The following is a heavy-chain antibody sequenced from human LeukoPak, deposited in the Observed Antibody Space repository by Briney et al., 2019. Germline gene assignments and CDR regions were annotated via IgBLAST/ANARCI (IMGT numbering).Heavy chain of an antibody. J-gene: IGHJ4*02. CDR1: GFTFSSYA. V-gene: IGHV3-23*01. CDR2: ISGSGGST. Sequence: GESLKISCAASGFTFSSYAMSWVRQAPGKGLEWVSAISGSGGSTYYADSVKGRFTISRDNSKNTLYLQMNSLRAEDTAVYYCAKSSLPQYYYDSSGYLDYWGQGTLVTVSS. D-gene: IGHD3-22*01. CDR3: AKSSLPQYYYDSSGYLDY.